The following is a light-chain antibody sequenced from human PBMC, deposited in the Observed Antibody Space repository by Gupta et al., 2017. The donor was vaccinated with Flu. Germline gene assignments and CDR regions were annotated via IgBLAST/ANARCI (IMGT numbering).Light chain of an antibody. Sequence: GTLSSSPGERATLSCRASQSVSSNYLAWYQQKPGQAPRLLIYGASTSATGIPDRFSGSGSGTDFTLTISRLEPEDFAVYYCQQYGSSPLTFGGGSKVEIE. J-gene: IGKJ4*01. CDR2: GAS. V-gene: IGKV3-20*01. CDR3: QQYGSSPLT. CDR1: QSVSSNY.